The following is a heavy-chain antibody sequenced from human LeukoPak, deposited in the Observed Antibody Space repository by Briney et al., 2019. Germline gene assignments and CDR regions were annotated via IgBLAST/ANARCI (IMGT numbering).Heavy chain of an antibody. V-gene: IGHV3-49*04. J-gene: IGHJ4*02. CDR3: TRDDTIFGVVTPYYFDY. CDR2: IRSKAYGGTT. CDR1: GFTFGDYA. D-gene: IGHD3-3*01. Sequence: GGSLRLSCTASGFTFGDYAMSWVRQAPGKGLEWVGFIRSKAYGGTTEYAASVKGRFTISRDDSKSIAYLQMNSLKTEDTAVYYCTRDDTIFGVVTPYYFDYWGQGTLVTVSS.